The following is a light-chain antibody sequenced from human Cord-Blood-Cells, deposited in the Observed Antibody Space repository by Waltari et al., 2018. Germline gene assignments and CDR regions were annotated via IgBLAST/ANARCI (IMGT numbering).Light chain of an antibody. CDR3: SSYTSSSTVV. V-gene: IGLV2-14*01. Sequence: SALTRPASVSGSPGQSITITCTGTSRDVGGYNYVSWYQQHPGKAPKLMIYDVSNRPSGVSNRFSGSKAGNTASLTISGLQAEDEADYYCSSYTSSSTVVFGGGTKLTVL. J-gene: IGLJ2*01. CDR1: SRDVGGYNY. CDR2: DVS.